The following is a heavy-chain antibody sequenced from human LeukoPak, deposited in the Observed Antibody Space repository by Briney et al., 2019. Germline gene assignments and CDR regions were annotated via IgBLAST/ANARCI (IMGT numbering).Heavy chain of an antibody. D-gene: IGHD6-6*01. J-gene: IGHJ6*02. CDR2: ISSSSSHI. CDR1: GFTFTSYS. V-gene: IGHV3-21*01. Sequence: GGSLRLSCAASGFTFTSYSMNWVRQAPGKGLEWVSSISSSSSHIYYADSVKGRFTISRDNAKNSLYLQMNSLRAEDTAVYYCARDPDSSSPYYYYGMDVWGQGTTVTVSS. CDR3: ARDPDSSSPYYYYGMDV.